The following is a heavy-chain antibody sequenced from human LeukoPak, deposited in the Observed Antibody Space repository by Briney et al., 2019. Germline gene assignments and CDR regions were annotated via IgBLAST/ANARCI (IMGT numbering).Heavy chain of an antibody. J-gene: IGHJ3*02. Sequence: GGSLRLSCAASGFTFSSYSMTWVRQAPGKGPEWVSSITSSSGYIHYADSVKGRFTLSRDNAKNSLYLQMNSLRAEDTAVYYCARDIVFYYYDSSGYFGAFDIWGQGTMVTVSS. CDR3: ARDIVFYYYDSSGYFGAFDI. CDR2: ITSSSGYI. V-gene: IGHV3-21*01. D-gene: IGHD3-22*01. CDR1: GFTFSSYS.